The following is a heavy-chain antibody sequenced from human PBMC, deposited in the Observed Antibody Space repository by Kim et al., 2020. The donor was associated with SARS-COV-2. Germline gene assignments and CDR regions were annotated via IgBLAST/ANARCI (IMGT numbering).Heavy chain of an antibody. V-gene: IGHV3-23*01. D-gene: IGHD6-19*01. Sequence: GGSLRLSCAASGFTFSSYAMSWVRQAPGKGLEWVSAISGSGGSTYYADSVKGRFTISRDNSKNTLYLQMNSLRAEDTAVYYCAKRNGYSSGWYYFDYWGQGTLVTVSS. CDR3: AKRNGYSSGWYYFDY. CDR2: ISGSGGST. J-gene: IGHJ4*02. CDR1: GFTFSSYA.